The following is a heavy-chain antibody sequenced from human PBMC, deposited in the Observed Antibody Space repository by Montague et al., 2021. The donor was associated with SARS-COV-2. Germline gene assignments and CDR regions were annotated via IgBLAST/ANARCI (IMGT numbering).Heavy chain of an antibody. J-gene: IGHJ6*02. CDR1: GFTVSSNY. V-gene: IGHV3-53*01. CDR2: IYSGGST. CDR3: ARDVSPIGLMDV. Sequence: SLRLSCAASGFTVSSNYMSWVRQAPGKGLEWASVIYSGGSTYYADSVKGRFTISRDNSKNTLYLQMNSLRAEDTAVYYCARDVSPIGLMDVWGQGTTVTVSS.